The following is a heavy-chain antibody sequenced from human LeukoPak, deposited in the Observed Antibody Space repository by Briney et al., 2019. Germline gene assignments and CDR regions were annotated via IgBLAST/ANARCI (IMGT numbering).Heavy chain of an antibody. J-gene: IGHJ4*02. CDR1: GFTFSSYA. D-gene: IGHD3-22*01. CDR3: AKGSYYDSSGSFYFDY. Sequence: GGSLRLSCAASGFTFSSYAMSWVRQAPGEGLEWVSGISGSGDNTYYADSVKGRFTISRDNSKNTLYVQVNSLGTEDTAAYYCAKGSYYDSSGSFYFDYWGQGTLVTVSS. V-gene: IGHV3-23*01. CDR2: ISGSGDNT.